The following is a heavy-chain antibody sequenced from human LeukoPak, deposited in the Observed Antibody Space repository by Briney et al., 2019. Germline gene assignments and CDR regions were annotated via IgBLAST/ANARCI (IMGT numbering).Heavy chain of an antibody. CDR1: GGSFSGYY. V-gene: IGHV4-34*01. D-gene: IGHD3-10*01. CDR3: ARVPVGGFGELANWFDP. Sequence: PSETLSLTCAVYGGSFSGYYWDWIRQPPGKGLEWIGSIYYSGSTYYNPSLKSRVTISVDTSKNQFSLKLSSVTAADTAVYYCARVPVGGFGELANWFDPWGQGTLVTVSS. J-gene: IGHJ5*02. CDR2: IYYSGST.